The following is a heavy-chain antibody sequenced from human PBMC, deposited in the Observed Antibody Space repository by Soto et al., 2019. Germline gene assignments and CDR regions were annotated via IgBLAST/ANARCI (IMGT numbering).Heavy chain of an antibody. CDR3: ARDEQQLDFDY. V-gene: IGHV3-21*01. J-gene: IGHJ4*02. CDR1: GFTFSSYS. CDR2: ISSSSYI. D-gene: IGHD6-13*01. Sequence: GGSLRLSCAASGFTFSSYSMNWVRQAPGKGLEWVSSISSSSYIYYADSVKGRFTISRDNAKNSLYLQMNSLRAEDTAVYYCARDEQQLDFDYWGQGTLVTVSS.